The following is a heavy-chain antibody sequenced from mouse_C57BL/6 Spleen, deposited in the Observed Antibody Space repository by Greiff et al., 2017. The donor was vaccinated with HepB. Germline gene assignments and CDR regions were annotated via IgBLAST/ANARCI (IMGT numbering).Heavy chain of an antibody. Sequence: QVTLKESGPGILQPSQTLSLTCSFSGFSLSTFGMGVGWIRQPSGKGLEWLAHIWWDDDKYYNPALKSRLTISKDTSKNQVFLKIANVDTADTATYYCARIAGAMEGDGYYFAWFAYWGQGTLVTVSA. J-gene: IGHJ3*01. CDR2: IWWDDDK. V-gene: IGHV8-8*01. CDR1: GFSLSTFGMG. D-gene: IGHD2-3*01. CDR3: ARIAGAMEGDGYYFAWFAY.